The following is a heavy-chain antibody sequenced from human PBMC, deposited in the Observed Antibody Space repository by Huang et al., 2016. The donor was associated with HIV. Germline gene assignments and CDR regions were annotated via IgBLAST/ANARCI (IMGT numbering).Heavy chain of an antibody. D-gene: IGHD6-13*01. J-gene: IGHJ3*01. CDR2: IRYDGTND. V-gene: IGHV3-30*02. CDR3: VKERGSSRARSSFDF. Sequence: QVRLVESGGGVVQPGASLTLSCSASGFPFSAYGLVWVRQAPGKGLEWVAFIRYDGTNDYLNGSVKGRFTISRDNSNNTLYLRMNSLRPEDTAVYYCVKERGSSRARSSFDFWGQGTSVIVSS. CDR1: GFPFSAYG.